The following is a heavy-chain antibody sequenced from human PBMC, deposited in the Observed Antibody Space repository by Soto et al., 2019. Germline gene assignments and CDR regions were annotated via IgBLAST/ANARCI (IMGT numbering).Heavy chain of an antibody. Sequence: QVQLVQSGAEVKKPGSSVKVSCKASGGTLSNYAISWVRQAPGQGLEWMGGIIPIFDTANYAQKFQGRVTISADESTSTAYMELSSLTSDDTAVYYCARNFRSGGINWYYFDNWGQGTPVTVSS. CDR1: GGTLSNYA. D-gene: IGHD3-10*01. J-gene: IGHJ4*02. V-gene: IGHV1-69*01. CDR3: ARNFRSGGINWYYFDN. CDR2: IIPIFDTA.